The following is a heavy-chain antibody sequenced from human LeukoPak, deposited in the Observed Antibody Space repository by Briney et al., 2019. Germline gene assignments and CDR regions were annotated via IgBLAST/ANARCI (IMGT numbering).Heavy chain of an antibody. CDR1: GFIFSNFA. J-gene: IGHJ6*03. CDR2: ISGSGGST. CDR3: AKDPYSSSLDYYMDV. V-gene: IGHV3-23*01. Sequence: GGSLRLSCTASGFIFSNFAINWVRQAPGKGLEWVPAISGSGGSTYYADSVKGRFTISRDNSKNTLYLQMNSLRAEDTAVYYCAKDPYSSSLDYYMDVWGKGTTVTVSS. D-gene: IGHD6-13*01.